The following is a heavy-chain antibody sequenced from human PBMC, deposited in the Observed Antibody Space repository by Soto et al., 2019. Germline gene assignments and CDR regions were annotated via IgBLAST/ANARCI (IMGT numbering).Heavy chain of an antibody. V-gene: IGHV1-18*01. CDR2: IGGYKGNT. Sequence: ASVKVSCKASGYTFTNYGVSWVRQASGQGLEWMGWIGGYKGNTNYAQKLQGRVTLTTDTSTSTAYMELRSLRSDDTAVYYCAPHTLDTGMPSGYWGQGTLVTVSS. CDR1: GYTFTNYG. J-gene: IGHJ4*02. D-gene: IGHD5-18*01. CDR3: APHTLDTGMPSGY.